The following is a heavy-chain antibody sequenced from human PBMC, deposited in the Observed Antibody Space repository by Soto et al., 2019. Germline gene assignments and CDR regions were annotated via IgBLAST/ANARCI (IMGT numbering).Heavy chain of an antibody. Sequence: KQSQTLSLTCAISGDSVSSNSAAWNWIRQSPSRGLEWLGRTYYRSKWYNDYAVSVKSRITINPDTSKNQFSLQLNSVTPEDTAVYYCARDPLASVVPAAMTVGSGMDVWGQGTTVTVSS. CDR3: ARDPLASVVPAAMTVGSGMDV. CDR1: GDSVSSNSAA. D-gene: IGHD2-2*01. CDR2: TYYRSKWYN. J-gene: IGHJ6*02. V-gene: IGHV6-1*01.